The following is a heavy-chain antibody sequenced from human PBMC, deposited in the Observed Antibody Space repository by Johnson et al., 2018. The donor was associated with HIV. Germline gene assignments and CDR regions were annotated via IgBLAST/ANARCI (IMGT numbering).Heavy chain of an antibody. V-gene: IGHV3-53*01. CDR3: ARGGHCGGDCAGAKQALDI. Sequence: VQLVESGGGLIQPGGSLRLSCAVSGLSVSINYITWVRQAPGKGLECVSVIHSGGSTYYADSVEGRFTISRDNSKNTVLLQMNSLRVEDTAVYYCARGGHCGGDCAGAKQALDIWGQGTRVTVSS. J-gene: IGHJ3*02. CDR2: IHSGGST. D-gene: IGHD2-21*01. CDR1: GLSVSINY.